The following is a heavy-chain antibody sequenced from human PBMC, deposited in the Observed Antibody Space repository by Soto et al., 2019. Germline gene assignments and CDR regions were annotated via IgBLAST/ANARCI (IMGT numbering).Heavy chain of an antibody. V-gene: IGHV5-10-1*01. CDR3: ARHRYCSSTSCYYYYGMDV. Sequence: PGESLKISCKGSGYSFTSYWIGWVRQMPGKGLEWMGRIDPSDSYTNYSPSFQGHVTISADKSISTAYLQWSSLKASDTAMYYCARHRYCSSTSCYYYYGMDVWGQGTTVTVSS. CDR2: IDPSDSYT. D-gene: IGHD2-2*01. CDR1: GYSFTSYW. J-gene: IGHJ6*02.